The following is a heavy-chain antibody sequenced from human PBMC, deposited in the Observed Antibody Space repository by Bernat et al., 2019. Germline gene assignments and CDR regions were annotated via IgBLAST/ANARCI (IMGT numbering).Heavy chain of an antibody. J-gene: IGHJ3*02. CDR3: ARAIMTPWSPFDI. D-gene: IGHD3-16*01. CDR2: ISGSGGRT. Sequence: EVQLLESGGGLVQPGGSLRLSCAASGFTFSSYAMSWVRQAPGKGLEWVSAISGSGGRTSYADSVKGRFTISRDNSKNTLYLQMNSLRAEDTAVYYCARAIMTPWSPFDIWGQGTMVTVSS. CDR1: GFTFSSYA. V-gene: IGHV3-23*01.